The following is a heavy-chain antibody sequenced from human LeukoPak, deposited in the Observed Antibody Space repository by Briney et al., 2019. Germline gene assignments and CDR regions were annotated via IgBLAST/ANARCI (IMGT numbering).Heavy chain of an antibody. V-gene: IGHV4-34*01. Sequence: LSETLSLTCAVYGGSFSGYYWSWIRQPPGKGQEWIGEINHSGSTNYNPSLKSRVTISVDTSKNQFSLKLSSVTAADTAVYYCARRRMIVVVNNWFDPWGQGTLVTVSS. CDR1: GGSFSGYY. J-gene: IGHJ5*02. CDR3: ARRRMIVVVNNWFDP. CDR2: INHSGST. D-gene: IGHD3-22*01.